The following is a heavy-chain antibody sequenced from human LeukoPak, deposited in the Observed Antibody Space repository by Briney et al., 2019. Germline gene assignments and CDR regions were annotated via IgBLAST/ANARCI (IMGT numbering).Heavy chain of an antibody. V-gene: IGHV3-53*01. J-gene: IGHJ5*02. Sequence: GGSLRLSCAASGLTGSHNYVSWVRQAPGKGLEWVSAIHTSGDTCYADSVKGRFTISRGTSKNTLYLQINSLRVEGTAVYYCIVFGDSNHWGQGTLVTVSS. CDR1: GLTGSHNY. CDR3: IVFGDSNH. CDR2: IHTSGDT. D-gene: IGHD4-17*01.